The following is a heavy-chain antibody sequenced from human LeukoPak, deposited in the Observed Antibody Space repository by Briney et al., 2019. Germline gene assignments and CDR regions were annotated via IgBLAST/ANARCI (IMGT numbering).Heavy chain of an antibody. J-gene: IGHJ4*02. D-gene: IGHD3-3*01. CDR1: GFTFSTYW. CDR3: ARDRNTDFWSGYYTNYFDY. CDR2: IKEDGSEK. V-gene: IGHV3-7*01. Sequence: PGGSLRLSCAASGFTFSTYWMSWVRQAPGKGLEWVATIKEDGSEKYYVDTVKGRFTISRDNAKNSLYLQMNSLRAEDTAVYYCARDRNTDFWSGYYTNYFDYWGQETLVTVSS.